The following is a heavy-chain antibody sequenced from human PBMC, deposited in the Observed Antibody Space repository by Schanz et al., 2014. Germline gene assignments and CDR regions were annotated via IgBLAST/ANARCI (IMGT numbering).Heavy chain of an antibody. V-gene: IGHV3-15*01. J-gene: IGHJ4*02. CDR1: GFTFISYD. CDR3: TTYCDGGCAIDN. D-gene: IGHD6-19*01. Sequence: AQLVESGGGVVQPGRSLRLSCVASGFTFISYDIHWVRQAPGKGLEWVGHIRSKTDGGTTDYAAPVKGRFTISRDDSKNTLFLQMNSLKTEDTAVYYCTTYCDGGCAIDNWGQGALVTVSS. CDR2: IRSKTDGGTT.